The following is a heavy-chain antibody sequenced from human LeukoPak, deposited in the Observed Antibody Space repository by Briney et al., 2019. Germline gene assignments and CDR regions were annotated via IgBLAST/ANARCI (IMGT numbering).Heavy chain of an antibody. CDR3: ARVPALVGALDY. CDR2: INPNSGGT. V-gene: IGHV1-2*02. D-gene: IGHD1-26*01. J-gene: IGHJ4*02. CDR1: GYTFTGYY. Sequence: ASVKVSCKASGYTFTGYYMHWVRQAPGQGLEWMGWINPNSGGTNYAQKFQGRVTMTRDTSISTAYMELSGLRSDDTAVYYCARVPALVGALDYWGQGTLVTVSS.